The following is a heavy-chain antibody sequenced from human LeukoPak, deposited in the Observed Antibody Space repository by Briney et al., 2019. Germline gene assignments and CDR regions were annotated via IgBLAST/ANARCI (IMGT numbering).Heavy chain of an antibody. J-gene: IGHJ4*02. D-gene: IGHD3-3*01. V-gene: IGHV3-23*01. Sequence: PGGSLRLSCAASGFTFSSYAMSWVRQAPGKGLEWVSAISGSGGSTYYADSVKGRFTISRDNSKNTLYLQMNSLRAEDTAVYYCARDSADTIFGVVTPLDYWGQGTLVTVSS. CDR1: GFTFSSYA. CDR2: ISGSGGST. CDR3: ARDSADTIFGVVTPLDY.